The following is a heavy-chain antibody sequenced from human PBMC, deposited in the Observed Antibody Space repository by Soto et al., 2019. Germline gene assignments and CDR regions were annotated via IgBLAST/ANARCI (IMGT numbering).Heavy chain of an antibody. CDR2: ISSSSSYI. CDR1: GFTFSSYS. J-gene: IGHJ4*02. CDR3: ARDQPGYSYGYGLGY. Sequence: EVQLVESGGGLVKPGGSLSPSCAASGFTFSSYSMNWVRQAPGKGLEWVSSISSSSSYIYYADSVKGRFTISRDNAKNSLYLQMNSLRAEDTAVYYCARDQPGYSYGYGLGYWGQGTLVTVSS. D-gene: IGHD5-18*01. V-gene: IGHV3-21*01.